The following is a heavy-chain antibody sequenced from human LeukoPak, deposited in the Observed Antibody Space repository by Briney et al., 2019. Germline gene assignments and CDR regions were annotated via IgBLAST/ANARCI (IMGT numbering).Heavy chain of an antibody. Sequence: PGGSLRLSCAASGFTFSSYWMSWVRQAPGKGLEWVANIKQDGSEKYYVDSVKGRFTISRDNAKNSLYLQMNSLRAEDTAVYYCARDASSGSSWYWTYYMDVWGKGTTVTVSS. V-gene: IGHV3-7*01. CDR3: ARDASSGSSWYWTYYMDV. CDR2: IKQDGSEK. CDR1: GFTFSSYW. J-gene: IGHJ6*03. D-gene: IGHD6-13*01.